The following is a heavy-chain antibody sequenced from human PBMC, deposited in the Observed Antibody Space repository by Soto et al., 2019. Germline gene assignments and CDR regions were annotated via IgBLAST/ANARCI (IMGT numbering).Heavy chain of an antibody. D-gene: IGHD2-21*02. CDR3: ARSILVVTALDY. J-gene: IGHJ4*02. V-gene: IGHV1-3*05. CDR1: GYTFSSYA. Sequence: QVQLVQSGAEEKKPGASVKVSCKASGYTFSSYAMHWVRQAPGQRLERMGWINAGNGNTKYSQKFQGRVTITRDTSASTAYIGLRSLRSEDTAVYYCARSILVVTALDYWGQGALGTVSS. CDR2: INAGNGNT.